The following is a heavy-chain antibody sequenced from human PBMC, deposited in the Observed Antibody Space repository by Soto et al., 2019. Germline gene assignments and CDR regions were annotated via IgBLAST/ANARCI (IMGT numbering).Heavy chain of an antibody. CDR1: GGSISSGGYY. Sequence: SETLSLTCTVSGGSISSGGYYWSWIRQHPGKGLEWIGYIYYSGSTYYNPSLKSRVTISVDTSKYQFSLKLSFVTAADTAVYYCARDVMTEVFGAVHYYYMDVWGKGTTVTVSS. CDR3: ARDVMTEVFGAVHYYYMDV. D-gene: IGHD3-3*01. V-gene: IGHV4-31*03. J-gene: IGHJ6*03. CDR2: IYYSGST.